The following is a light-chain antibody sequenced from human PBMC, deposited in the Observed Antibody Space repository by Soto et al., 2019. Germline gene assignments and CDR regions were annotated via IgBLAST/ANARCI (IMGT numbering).Light chain of an antibody. CDR3: QQYYSTPT. CDR2: WAS. Sequence: DIVMTQSPDSLAVSLGERATINCKSSQSVLYSSNNKNYLAWYQQKPGQPPKLLIYWASTREPGVPDRFSGSGSGTDFTLTISSLQVEDVAVYYCQQYYSTPTFGQGTKLEIK. V-gene: IGKV4-1*01. J-gene: IGKJ2*01. CDR1: QSVLYSSNNKNY.